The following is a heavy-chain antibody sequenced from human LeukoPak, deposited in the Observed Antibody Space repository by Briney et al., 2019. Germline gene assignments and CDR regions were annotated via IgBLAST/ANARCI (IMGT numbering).Heavy chain of an antibody. CDR2: IPYDGSNK. V-gene: IGHV3-30*02. CDR3: AKDLSWNTADR. D-gene: IGHD1/OR15-1a*01. J-gene: IGHJ5*02. Sequence: GGSLRLSCAASGFTFSIYGMHWVRQAPGKGLEWVAFIPYDGSNKYYADSVKGRFTISRDNSKNTLFLQMNSLRAEDTAVYYCAKDLSWNTADRWGQGTLVTVSS. CDR1: GFTFSIYG.